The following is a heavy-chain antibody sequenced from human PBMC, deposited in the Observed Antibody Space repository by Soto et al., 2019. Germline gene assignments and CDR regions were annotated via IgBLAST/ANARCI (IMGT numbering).Heavy chain of an antibody. V-gene: IGHV4-59*01. CDR2: IYYSGST. Sequence: PSETLSLTCTFSCGSIISYYWSWIRQPPGKGLEWIGYIYYSGSTNYNPSLKSRVTISVDTSKNQFSLKLSSVTAADTAVYYCARDHLRSSDYWGQGTLVTVSS. CDR3: ARDHLRSSDY. CDR1: CGSIISYY. J-gene: IGHJ4*02.